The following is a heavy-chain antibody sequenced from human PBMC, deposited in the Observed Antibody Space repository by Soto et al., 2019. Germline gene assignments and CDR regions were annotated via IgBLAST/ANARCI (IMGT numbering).Heavy chain of an antibody. Sequence: PGGSLRLSCTASGFTFGDSAMSWFRQATGQGLEWLSFIRSKAYGGTTDYAAPVKGRFTISRDDSKNTLYLQMNSLKTEDTAVYYCTTDIPVTVRIDYWGQGTLVTVSS. D-gene: IGHD4-4*01. J-gene: IGHJ4*02. CDR2: IRSKAYGGTT. CDR1: GFTFGDSA. CDR3: TTDIPVTVRIDY. V-gene: IGHV3-15*01.